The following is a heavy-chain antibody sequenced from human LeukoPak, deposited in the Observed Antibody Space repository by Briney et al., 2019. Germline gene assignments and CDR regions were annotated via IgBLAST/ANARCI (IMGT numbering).Heavy chain of an antibody. V-gene: IGHV4-39*07. Sequence: SETLSLTCTVSGGSISSSSYYWGWIRQPPGKGLEWIGSIYYSGSTYYNPSLKSRVTISVDTSKNQFSLKLSSVTAADTAVYYCARDGGYSSGWRSTYGMDVWGQGTTVTVSS. CDR1: GGSISSSSYY. CDR3: ARDGGYSSGWRSTYGMDV. D-gene: IGHD6-19*01. CDR2: IYYSGST. J-gene: IGHJ6*02.